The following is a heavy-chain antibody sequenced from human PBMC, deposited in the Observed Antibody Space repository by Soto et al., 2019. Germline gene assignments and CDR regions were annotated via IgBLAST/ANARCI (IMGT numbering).Heavy chain of an antibody. CDR1: VGSISSSSSY. D-gene: IGHD1-26*01. CDR3: ASQWEG. CDR2: INYNGST. J-gene: IGHJ4*02. Sequence: QLQLQESGPGLVKPSETLSLTCTVSVGSISSSSSYWGWFRHPPGKGLGRIGSINYNGSTYYNPSLKSRVTFTVDTPNNRFSRKLSSVTAADTAGYYCASQWEGWGQGTLVTVSS. V-gene: IGHV4-39*01.